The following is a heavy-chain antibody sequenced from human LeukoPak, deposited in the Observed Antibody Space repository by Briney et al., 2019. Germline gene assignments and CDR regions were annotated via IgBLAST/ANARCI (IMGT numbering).Heavy chain of an antibody. V-gene: IGHV1-69*05. CDR1: GGTFSSYA. CDR2: IIPIFGTA. D-gene: IGHD3-16*02. J-gene: IGHJ4*02. CDR3: ARSSGDMITFGGVIVSGNALDY. Sequence: ASVKVSCKASGGTFSSYAISWVRQAPGQGLEWMGGIIPIFGTANYAQKFQGRVTITTDESTSIAYMELSSLRSEDTAVYYCARSSGDMITFGGVIVSGNALDYWGQGTLVTVSS.